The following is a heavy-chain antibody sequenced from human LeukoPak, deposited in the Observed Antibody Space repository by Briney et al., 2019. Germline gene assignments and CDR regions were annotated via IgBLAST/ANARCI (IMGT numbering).Heavy chain of an antibody. CDR3: AREISSGWFDP. CDR2: IYYSGST. J-gene: IGHJ5*02. D-gene: IGHD6-19*01. CDR1: GYSIRSGYY. V-gene: IGHV4-38-2*02. Sequence: SETLSLTCTVSGYSIRSGYYWGWIRQPPGKGLEWIGYIYYSGSTNYNPSLKSRVTISVDTSKNQFSLKLSSVTAADTAVYYCAREISSGWFDPWGQGTLVTVSS.